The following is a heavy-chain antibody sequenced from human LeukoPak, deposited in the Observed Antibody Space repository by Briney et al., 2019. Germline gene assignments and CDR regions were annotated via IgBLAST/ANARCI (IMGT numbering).Heavy chain of an antibody. J-gene: IGHJ6*02. Sequence: SETLSLTCAVYGGSFSGYYWSWIRQPPGKGLEWIGEINHSGSTNYNPSLKSRVTISVDTSKNQFSLKLSSVTAADTAVYYCARMAPKYYYYGMDVWGQGTTVTVSS. CDR3: ARMAPKYYYYGMDV. CDR2: INHSGST. V-gene: IGHV4-34*01. D-gene: IGHD5-24*01. CDR1: GGSFSGYY.